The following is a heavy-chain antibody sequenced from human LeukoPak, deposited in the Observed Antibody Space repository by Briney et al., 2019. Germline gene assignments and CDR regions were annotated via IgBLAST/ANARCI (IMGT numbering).Heavy chain of an antibody. CDR2: ISAYNGNT. CDR1: GYTFTSYG. Sequence: ASVKVSCKAFGYTFTSYGISWVRQAPGQGLEWMGWISAYNGNTNYAQKLQGRVTMTTDTSTSTAYMELRSLRSDDTAVYYCARDVFQYYYDSSGHDDYWGQGTLVTVSS. V-gene: IGHV1-18*01. CDR3: ARDVFQYYYDSSGHDDY. J-gene: IGHJ4*02. D-gene: IGHD3-22*01.